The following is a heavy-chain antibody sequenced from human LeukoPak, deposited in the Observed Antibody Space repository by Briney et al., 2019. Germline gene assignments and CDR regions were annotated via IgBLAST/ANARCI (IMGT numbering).Heavy chain of an antibody. J-gene: IGHJ6*03. Sequence: GASVKVSCKASGYTFTSYGISWVRQAPGQGLEWMGWISAYNGNTNYAQKLQGRVTMTTDTSTSTAYMELRSLRSDDTAVYYCARAVAHLEKSYYYYMDVWGKGTTVTVSS. V-gene: IGHV1-18*01. CDR3: ARAVAHLEKSYYYYMDV. D-gene: IGHD3-3*01. CDR1: GYTFTSYG. CDR2: ISAYNGNT.